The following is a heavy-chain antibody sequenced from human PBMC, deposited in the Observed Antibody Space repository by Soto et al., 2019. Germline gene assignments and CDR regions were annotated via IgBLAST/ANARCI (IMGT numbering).Heavy chain of an antibody. V-gene: IGHV1-3*01. CDR1: GYTFTRYA. J-gene: IGHJ4*02. D-gene: IGHD3-22*01. CDR3: ARDRNHDSSGYYAY. CDR2: IDAGNGNT. Sequence: ASVKVSCKASGYTFTRYAIHWVRQAPGQRLEWMGWIDAGNGNTRYSPRLQGRVTITRDTSATTVYMELSSLRSEDTAVYYCARDRNHDSSGYYAYWGQGALVTVSS.